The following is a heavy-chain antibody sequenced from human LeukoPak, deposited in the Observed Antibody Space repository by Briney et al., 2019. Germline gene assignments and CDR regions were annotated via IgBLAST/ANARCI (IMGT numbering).Heavy chain of an antibody. V-gene: IGHV4-39*07. Sequence: KPSETLSLTCTVSGGSISSSSYYWGWIRQPPGKGLEWIGSIYYSGSTYYNPSLKSRVTISVDTSKNQFSLKLSSVTAADTAVYYCARDRDNFLDYWGQGTLVTVSS. CDR2: IYYSGST. CDR1: GGSISSSSYY. D-gene: IGHD5-24*01. J-gene: IGHJ4*02. CDR3: ARDRDNFLDY.